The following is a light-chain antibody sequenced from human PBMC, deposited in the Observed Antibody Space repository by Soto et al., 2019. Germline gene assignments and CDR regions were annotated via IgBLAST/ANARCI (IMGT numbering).Light chain of an antibody. CDR2: EVN. CDR3: SSYTSSGIPVV. CDR1: SSDVGGYNY. J-gene: IGLJ2*01. Sequence: QSALTQPASVSGSPGQSITISCTGTSSDVGGYNYVSWYQQHPGKAPKLMIYEVNSRPAGLSNRFSGSKSGNTASLTISGLQADDDGDYYCSSYTSSGIPVVFGGGTKVTVL. V-gene: IGLV2-14*01.